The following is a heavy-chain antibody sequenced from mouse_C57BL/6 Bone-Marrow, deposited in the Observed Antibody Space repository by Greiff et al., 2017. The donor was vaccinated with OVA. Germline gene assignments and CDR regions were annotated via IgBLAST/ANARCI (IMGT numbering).Heavy chain of an antibody. D-gene: IGHD1-1*01. Sequence: QVQLQQPGTELVKPGASVKLSCKASGYTFTSYWMHWVKQRPGQGLEWIGNINPSNGGTNYNEKFKSKATLTVDKSSSTAYMQLSSLTSEDSAVYYSARGGVYSGSVSRYFDVWGTGTPVTVSS. CDR1: GYTFTSYW. CDR2: INPSNGGT. CDR3: ARGGVYSGSVSRYFDV. V-gene: IGHV1-53*01. J-gene: IGHJ1*03.